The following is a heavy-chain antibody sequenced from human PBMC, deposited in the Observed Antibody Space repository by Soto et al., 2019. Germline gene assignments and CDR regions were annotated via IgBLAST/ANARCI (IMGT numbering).Heavy chain of an antibody. J-gene: IGHJ4*02. V-gene: IGHV1-69*06. Sequence: QERLVQSGAEVRKPGSSVKVSCKVTGGTSTRYAINWVRQAPGQGLEWMGGIVPMFGTSKYAQKFQGRVTITADTSTNIAYMELRSLRSADTAVYYCNRSSEYNIWSGYLWCQGTLVSVSS. CDR3: NRSSEYNIWSGYL. CDR2: IVPMFGTS. CDR1: GGTSTRYA. D-gene: IGHD3-3*01.